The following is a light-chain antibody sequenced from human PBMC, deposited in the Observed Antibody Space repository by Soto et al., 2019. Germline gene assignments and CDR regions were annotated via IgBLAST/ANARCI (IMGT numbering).Light chain of an antibody. CDR1: QSISTQ. V-gene: IGKV1-39*01. Sequence: DILMTQSPSSLSASVGDRVTITCRASQSISTQLNWYQHKPGKAPQLLIYAASILQSGVPSRFSGGGSGTPFALTISSLQPEDFATYYCQQSYNVPQLTFGGETNVQIK. CDR3: QQSYNVPQLT. J-gene: IGKJ4*01. CDR2: AAS.